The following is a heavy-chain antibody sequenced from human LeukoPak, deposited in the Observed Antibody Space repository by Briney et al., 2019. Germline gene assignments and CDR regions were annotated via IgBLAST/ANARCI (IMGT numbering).Heavy chain of an antibody. Sequence: SETLSLTCTVSGGSISSYYWSWIRQPAGKGLEWIGRMYTSGETNYNPTLKSRVTISLDTSKNQFSLRLSSVTAADTAVYYCAAGSQSVALIKWGQGTLVTVSS. J-gene: IGHJ4*02. CDR3: AAGSQSVALIK. CDR1: GGSISSYY. D-gene: IGHD2-15*01. V-gene: IGHV4-4*07. CDR2: MYTSGET.